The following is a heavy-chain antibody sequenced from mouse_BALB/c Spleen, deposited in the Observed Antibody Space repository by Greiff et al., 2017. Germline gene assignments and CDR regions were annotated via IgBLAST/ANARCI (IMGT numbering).Heavy chain of an antibody. Sequence: VQLQQSGAELAKPGASVKMSCKASGYTFTSYWMHWVKRRPGQGLEWIGYINPSTGYTEYNQKFKDKATLTADKSSSTAYMQLSSPTSEDSAVYYCARSGGNYFDYWGQGTTLTVSS. CDR2: INPSTGYT. D-gene: IGHD3-1*01. CDR1: GYTFTSYW. J-gene: IGHJ2*01. CDR3: ARSGGNYFDY. V-gene: IGHV1-7*01.